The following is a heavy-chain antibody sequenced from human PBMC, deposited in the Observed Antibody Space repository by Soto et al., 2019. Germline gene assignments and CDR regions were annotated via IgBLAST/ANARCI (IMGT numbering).Heavy chain of an antibody. CDR3: ARVLRYCSGGSCYHGHYYYYYYMDV. CDR1: GGSFSGYY. D-gene: IGHD2-15*01. J-gene: IGHJ6*03. V-gene: IGHV4-34*01. CDR2: INHSGST. Sequence: QVQLQQWGAGLLKPSETLSLTCAVYGGSFSGYYWSWIRQPPGKGLEWIGEINHSGSTNYNPSLKRRVTISVDTSKNPFSLKLSSVTAADTAVYYCARVLRYCSGGSCYHGHYYYYYYMDVWGKGTTVTVSS.